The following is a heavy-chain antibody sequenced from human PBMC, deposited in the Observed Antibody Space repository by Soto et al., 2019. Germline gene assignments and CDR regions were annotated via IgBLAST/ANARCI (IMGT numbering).Heavy chain of an antibody. CDR2: IWYDGSNK. J-gene: IGHJ6*02. V-gene: IGHV3-33*01. Sequence: WGSLRLSCAASGFTFSSYGMHWVRQAPGKGLEWVAVIWYDGSNKYYADSVKGRFTISRDNSKNTLYLQMNSLRAEDTAVYYCARDLGSSSSFSNYYYYGMDVWGQGTTVTVSS. CDR1: GFTFSSYG. CDR3: ARDLGSSSSFSNYYYYGMDV. D-gene: IGHD6-6*01.